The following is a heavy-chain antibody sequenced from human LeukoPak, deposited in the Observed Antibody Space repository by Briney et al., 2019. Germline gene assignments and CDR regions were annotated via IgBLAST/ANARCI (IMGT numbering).Heavy chain of an antibody. D-gene: IGHD2-2*01. V-gene: IGHV3-48*01. CDR3: ARDTKYAFDN. J-gene: IGHJ4*02. Sequence: GGSLRLSCAASGFTFSSYSMNWVRQAPGKGLEWISYIGISSGNTKYADSVKGRFTIPGDKAKNSVYLQMNSLRVEDTAVYYCARDTKYAFDNWGQGTLVTVSS. CDR1: GFTFSSYS. CDR2: IGISSGNT.